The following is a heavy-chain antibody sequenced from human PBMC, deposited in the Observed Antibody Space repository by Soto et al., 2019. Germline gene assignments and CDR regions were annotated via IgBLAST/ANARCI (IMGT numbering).Heavy chain of an antibody. CDR1: GFTFSSYS. CDR2: ISSSSGPI. V-gene: IGHV3-48*01. CDR3: ARGWLGGVASIRGDY. D-gene: IGHD5-12*01. J-gene: IGHJ4*02. Sequence: VQLVEFGGGLVQPGGSLRLSCAASGFTFSSYSMNWVRQAPGKGLEWVSYISSSSGPIYYADSVKGRFTISRDNAKKSLYLQMNSLRAEDTAVYYCARGWLGGVASIRGDYWGQGTLVTVSS.